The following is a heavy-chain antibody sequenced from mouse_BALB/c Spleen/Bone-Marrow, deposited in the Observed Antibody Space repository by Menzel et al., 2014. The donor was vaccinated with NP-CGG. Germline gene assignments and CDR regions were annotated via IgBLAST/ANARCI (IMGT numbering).Heavy chain of an antibody. V-gene: IGHV2-6-2*01. CDR2: IWSDGST. Sequence: QVQLQQSGPDLVAPSQSLSITCTVSGFSLTSYGVHWVRQPPGKGQEWLVVIWSDGSTTYNSALKSRLSISKDNSKSQVFLKRNSLQTDDTAMYYCARHRYGAMDYWVQGTSVTGSS. D-gene: IGHD2-14*01. J-gene: IGHJ4*01. CDR1: GFSLTSYG. CDR3: ARHRYGAMDY.